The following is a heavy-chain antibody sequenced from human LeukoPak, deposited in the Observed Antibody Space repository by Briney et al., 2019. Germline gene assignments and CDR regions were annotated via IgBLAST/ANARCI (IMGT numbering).Heavy chain of an antibody. V-gene: IGHV4-59*01. CDR2: IYYSGST. J-gene: IGHJ4*02. D-gene: IGHD2-2*01. CDR3: AGARGYCSSTSCKRHAYYFDY. CDR1: GGSISSYY. Sequence: PSETLSLTCTVSGGSISSYYWSWIRQPPGKGLEWIGYIYYSGSTNYNPSLKSRVTISVDTSKNQFSLKLSSVTAADTAVYYCAGARGYCSSTSCKRHAYYFDYWGQGTLVTVSS.